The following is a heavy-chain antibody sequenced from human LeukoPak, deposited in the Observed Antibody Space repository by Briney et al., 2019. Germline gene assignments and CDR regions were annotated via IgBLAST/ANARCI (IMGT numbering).Heavy chain of an antibody. CDR3: ARTRRHYYKSGSNQTPWPGAMDA. Sequence: PSETLPLTCTVSGGSVNDYYWSWIRQPPGKGLEWIGHVYYSGTAKYNPSLKSRVTIAMDTPNNQFSLSLSSVTAADTAVYYCARTRRHYYKSGSNQTPWPGAMDAWGQGTTVTVSS. J-gene: IGHJ6*02. D-gene: IGHD3-10*01. V-gene: IGHV4-59*02. CDR1: GGSVNDYY. CDR2: VYYSGTA.